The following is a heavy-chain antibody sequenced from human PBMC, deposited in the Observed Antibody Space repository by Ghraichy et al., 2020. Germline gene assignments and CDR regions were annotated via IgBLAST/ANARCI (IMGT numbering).Heavy chain of an antibody. D-gene: IGHD4-17*01. Sequence: GSLRLSCTASGFTFGDYPMSWFRQTPGKGLEWVAFIRSKHYGGTTEYAASVKGRFAISRDDSKSIAYLQMNSLKTEDTAVYYCSRVGTLRAGDYDFDYWGQGTLVTVSS. CDR2: IRSKHYGGTT. V-gene: IGHV3-49*03. J-gene: IGHJ4*02. CDR3: SRVGTLRAGDYDFDY. CDR1: GFTFGDYP.